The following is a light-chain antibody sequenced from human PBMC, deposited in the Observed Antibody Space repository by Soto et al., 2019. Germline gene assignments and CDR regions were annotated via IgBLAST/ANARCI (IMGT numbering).Light chain of an antibody. CDR1: QGIRND. CDR2: AAS. CDR3: LQNFDSPRT. Sequence: AVPMTQSPSSLSASVGDRVTITCRASQGIRNDLAWYQQKPGKAPKLLIFAASNLQSGVPLRFSGSGSGTDFTLTISSLQPEDFATYYCLQNFDSPRTFGQGTKVDIK. V-gene: IGKV1-6*01. J-gene: IGKJ1*01.